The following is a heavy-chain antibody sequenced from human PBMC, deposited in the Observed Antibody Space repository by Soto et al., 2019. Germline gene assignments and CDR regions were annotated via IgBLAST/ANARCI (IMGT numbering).Heavy chain of an antibody. CDR1: GYTFASYG. CDR2: ISAYNGNT. D-gene: IGHD3-10*01. V-gene: IGHV1-18*01. J-gene: IGHJ6*02. Sequence: ASVKVSCKASGYTFASYGISWVRQAPGQGLEWMGWISAYNGNTNYAQKLQGRVTMTTDTSTSTAYMEMTTLKSDDTAVYYCAREGFYAAGRYSYGYSPPRHYGLDVWGQGTTVTVSS. CDR3: AREGFYAAGRYSYGYSPPRHYGLDV.